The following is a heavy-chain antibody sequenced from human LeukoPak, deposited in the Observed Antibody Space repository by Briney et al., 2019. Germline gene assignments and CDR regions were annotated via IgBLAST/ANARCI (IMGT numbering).Heavy chain of an antibody. Sequence: GGSLRLSCAASGFSFSSYWMHWVRQAPGKGLVWVSRINGDGSSTNHADSVKGRFTISRDNAKNTLDLQMNSLRAEDTAVYYCARGYWNDVFAFDIWGQGTMVTVSS. CDR1: GFSFSSYW. D-gene: IGHD1-1*01. CDR2: INGDGSST. CDR3: ARGYWNDVFAFDI. J-gene: IGHJ3*02. V-gene: IGHV3-74*01.